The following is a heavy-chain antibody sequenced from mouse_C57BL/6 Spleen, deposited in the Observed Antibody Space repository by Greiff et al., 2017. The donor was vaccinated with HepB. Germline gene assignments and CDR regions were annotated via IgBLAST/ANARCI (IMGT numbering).Heavy chain of an antibody. V-gene: IGHV3-6*01. CDR3: SSYGGYFDV. Sequence: DVKLQESGPGLVKPSQSLSLTCSVTGYSITSGYYWNWIRQFPGNKLEWMGYISYDGSNNYNPSLKNRISITRDTSKNQFFLKLNSVTTEDTATYYCSSYGGYFDVWGTGTTVTVSS. CDR1: GYSITSGYY. CDR2: ISYDGSN. D-gene: IGHD1-1*01. J-gene: IGHJ1*03.